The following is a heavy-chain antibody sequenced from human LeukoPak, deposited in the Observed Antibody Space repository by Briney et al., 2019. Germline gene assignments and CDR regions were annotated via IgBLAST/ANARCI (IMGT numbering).Heavy chain of an antibody. J-gene: IGHJ4*02. CDR2: FDPEDGET. D-gene: IGHD2-2*01. CDR3: ATYYCSTTSCYPYFFGY. V-gene: IGHV1-24*01. Sequence: ASVKVSCKVSGYTLTELSMHWVRQAPGKGLEWMGGFDPEDGETIYAQKFQGRVTMTTDTSTSTAHMELRSLRSDDTAVYYCATYYCSTTSCYPYFFGYWGQGTLVTVSS. CDR1: GYTLTELS.